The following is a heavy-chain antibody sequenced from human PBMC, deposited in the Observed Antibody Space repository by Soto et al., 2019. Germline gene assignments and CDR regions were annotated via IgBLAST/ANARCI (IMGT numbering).Heavy chain of an antibody. CDR3: ARGVTYYYGSGTNP. J-gene: IGHJ5*02. CDR1: GGSFSGYY. CDR2: INHSGST. V-gene: IGHV4-34*01. D-gene: IGHD3-10*01. Sequence: QVQLQQWGAGLLKPSETLSLTCAVYGGSFSGYYWSWIRQPPGKGLEWIGEINHSGSTNYNPSLKSRVTIPVDTSKNQFSLKLSSVTAADTAVYYCARGVTYYYGSGTNPWGQGTLVTVSS.